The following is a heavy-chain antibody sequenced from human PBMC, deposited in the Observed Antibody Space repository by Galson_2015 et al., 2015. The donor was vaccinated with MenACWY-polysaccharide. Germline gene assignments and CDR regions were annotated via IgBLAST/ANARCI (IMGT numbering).Heavy chain of an antibody. CDR3: ATDVKTTVLRGVEF. Sequence: SLRLSCAGSGFTFSMYGMSWVRQAPGKGLEWVSSISGSGSTKYYAESVKGRFTISRDNSENTIYLQMNSLSAEDTAVYYCATDVKTTVLRGVEFWGQESLVTVSS. CDR2: ISGSGSTK. CDR1: GFTFSMYG. J-gene: IGHJ4*02. D-gene: IGHD4-23*01. V-gene: IGHV3-23*01.